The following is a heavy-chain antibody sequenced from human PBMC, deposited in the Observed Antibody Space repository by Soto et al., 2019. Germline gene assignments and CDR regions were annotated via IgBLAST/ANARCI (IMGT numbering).Heavy chain of an antibody. V-gene: IGHV1-69*13. D-gene: IGHD3-9*01. CDR2: IIPIFDTA. CDR1: GGTFSSYG. CDR3: ARVNYDFLTGYSPYYYYYGMAF. Sequence: SVKVSCKASGGTFSSYGISWVRPAPGQRLEWMGGIIPIFDTANYAQKSQARVTIPADESTSTAYMELSSLRSEDTAVYYCARVNYDFLTGYSPYYYYYGMAFWGQGTTVTVSS. J-gene: IGHJ6*02.